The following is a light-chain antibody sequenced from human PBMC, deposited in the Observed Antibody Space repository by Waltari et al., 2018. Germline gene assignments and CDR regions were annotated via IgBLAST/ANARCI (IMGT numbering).Light chain of an antibody. CDR1: QSISFW. Sequence: DIQMTQSPSTLSASVGDRVTITCLASQSISFWLAWYQQKPGKAPKLLIYKASSLESGVPSRFSGSGSGTEFTLTISSLQPDDFATYYCQQYNSYRTFGQGTKVEIK. CDR3: QQYNSYRT. CDR2: KAS. J-gene: IGKJ1*01. V-gene: IGKV1-5*03.